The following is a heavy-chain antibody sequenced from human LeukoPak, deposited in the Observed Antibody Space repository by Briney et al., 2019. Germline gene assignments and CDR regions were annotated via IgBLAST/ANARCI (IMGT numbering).Heavy chain of an antibody. V-gene: IGHV1-46*01. CDR2: INPSGSST. J-gene: IGHJ5*02. CDR1: GYTFTSHY. CDR3: GRGIQSFDP. Sequence: ASVKVSCKASGYTFTSHYMHWVRQAPGQGLEWMGLINPSGSSTLYAQKLQGRVTMTRDMSTTTDYMEISRLTYDDTAVYYCGRGIQSFDPWGQGTLVTVSS.